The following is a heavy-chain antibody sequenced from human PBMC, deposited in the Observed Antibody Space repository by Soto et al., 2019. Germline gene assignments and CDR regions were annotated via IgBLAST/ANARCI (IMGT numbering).Heavy chain of an antibody. CDR1: GYSFTTYW. D-gene: IGHD6-19*01. Sequence: PGESLKISCKGSGYSFTTYWISWVRQMPGKGLEWMGRIDPSDSYIIYNPSFQGHVTISSDRSISTAYLQWSSLKASDTAMYYCARPFISGWHATTSGYRGQRTLVTGSS. V-gene: IGHV5-10-1*01. CDR2: IDPSDSYI. CDR3: ARPFISGWHATTSGY. J-gene: IGHJ4*02.